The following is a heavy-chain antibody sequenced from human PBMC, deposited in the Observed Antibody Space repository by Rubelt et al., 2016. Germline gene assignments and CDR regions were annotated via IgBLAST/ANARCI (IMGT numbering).Heavy chain of an antibody. D-gene: IGHD1-26*01. Sequence: EVQLVESGGGLVKPGGSLRLSCAASGFTFSSYSMNWVRQAPGKGLEWVSSISSSSSYIYYADSVKGRFTIYGDNAKNSLYLQMNSLRAEDTAVYYCARMAVGATTWGQGTLVTVSS. V-gene: IGHV3-21*01. J-gene: IGHJ5*02. CDR2: ISSSSSYI. CDR1: GFTFSSYS. CDR3: ARMAVGATT.